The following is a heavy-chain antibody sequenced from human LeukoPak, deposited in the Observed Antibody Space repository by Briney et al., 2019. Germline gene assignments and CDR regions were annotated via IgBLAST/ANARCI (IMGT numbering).Heavy chain of an antibody. J-gene: IGHJ4*02. CDR2: IKSKSDGGTT. V-gene: IGHV3-15*01. CDR1: GFTFSNAW. D-gene: IGHD3-22*01. Sequence: GGSLRLSCAASGFTFSNAWMSWVRQAPGKGLEWVGRIKSKSDGGTTDYAAAVKGRFTIAIDESKISLYLQMNSLKTEDTAVYYCTTFLDYYDSSGYYYPLDYWRQGTLVTVSS. CDR3: TTFLDYYDSSGYYYPLDY.